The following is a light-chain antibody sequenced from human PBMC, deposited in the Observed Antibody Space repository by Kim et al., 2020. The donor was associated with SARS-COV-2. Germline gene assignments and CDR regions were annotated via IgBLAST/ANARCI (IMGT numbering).Light chain of an antibody. Sequence: APGERATLSCRASQSVSSSYLAWYQQKAGQAPRLLIYGASSRASGIPDRFSGSGSGTDFTLTISRLEPEDFAVYYCHQYGSSPWTFGQGTKVDIK. CDR1: QSVSSSY. CDR2: GAS. CDR3: HQYGSSPWT. V-gene: IGKV3-20*01. J-gene: IGKJ1*01.